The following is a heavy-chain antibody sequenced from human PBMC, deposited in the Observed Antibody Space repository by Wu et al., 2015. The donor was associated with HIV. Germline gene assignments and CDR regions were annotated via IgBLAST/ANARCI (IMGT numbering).Heavy chain of an antibody. V-gene: IGHV1-58*02. CDR1: GFTFTNSA. CDR2: IVVGSGNT. CDR3: AASSRESIYWYFDL. J-gene: IGHJ2*01. Sequence: QMQLVQSGPEVKKPGTSVKVSCKASGFTFTNSAMQWVRQARGQRLEWIGWIVVGSGNTNYAQKFQERVTITRDMSTSTAYMELSSLRSEDTAIYYCAASSRESIYWYFDLWGRGTLVTVSS.